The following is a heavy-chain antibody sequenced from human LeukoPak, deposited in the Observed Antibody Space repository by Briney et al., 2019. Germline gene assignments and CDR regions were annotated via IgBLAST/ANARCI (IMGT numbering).Heavy chain of an antibody. Sequence: GGSLRLSCAASGFTFSSYGMHWVRQAPGKGLEWVAFIRYDGSNKYYADSVKGRFTISRDNSKNTLYLQMNSLRAEDTAVYYRAKEHIVVVPAALDYWGQGTLVTVSS. D-gene: IGHD2-2*01. J-gene: IGHJ4*02. CDR2: IRYDGSNK. CDR1: GFTFSSYG. CDR3: AKEHIVVVPAALDY. V-gene: IGHV3-30*02.